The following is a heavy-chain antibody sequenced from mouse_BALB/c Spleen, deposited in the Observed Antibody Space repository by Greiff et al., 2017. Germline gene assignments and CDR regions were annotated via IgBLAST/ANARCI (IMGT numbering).Heavy chain of an antibody. CDR3: ATLTTAY. CDR1: GFTFSSFG. J-gene: IGHJ3*01. CDR2: ISSGSSTI. D-gene: IGHD1-1*01. Sequence: EVKLMESGGGLVQPGGSRKLSCAASGFTFSSFGMHWVRQAPEKGLEWVAYISSGSSTIYYADTVKGRFTISRDNPKNTLILQMTSLRSEDTAMYYCATLTTAYWGQGTLVTVSA. V-gene: IGHV5-17*02.